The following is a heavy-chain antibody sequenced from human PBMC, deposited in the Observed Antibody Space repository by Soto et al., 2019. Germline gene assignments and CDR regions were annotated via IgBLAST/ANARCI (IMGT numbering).Heavy chain of an antibody. CDR2: IIPILGIA. CDR1: GGTFSSYT. V-gene: IGHV1-69*04. Sequence: ASVKVSCKASGGTFSSYTISWVRQAPGQGLEWMGRIIPILGIANYAQKFQGRVTITADKSTSTAYMELSSLRSEDTAVYYCARDRFRYGDFSDDAFDIWGQGTMVTVSS. CDR3: ARDRFRYGDFSDDAFDI. J-gene: IGHJ3*02. D-gene: IGHD4-17*01.